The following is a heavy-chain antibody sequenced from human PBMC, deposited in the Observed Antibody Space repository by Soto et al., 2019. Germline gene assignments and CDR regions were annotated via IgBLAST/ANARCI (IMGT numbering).Heavy chain of an antibody. Sequence: SETLSLTCTVSGGSISRHYWSWIRQPPGKGLEWIGDFFNSGSTNYNPSLKSRVTLSIDTSKNRFSLKLTSVTAADTAMYYCARLADYYDSSGYSWKYDLDHWGQGALVTVSS. V-gene: IGHV4-59*11. CDR1: GGSISRHY. CDR2: FFNSGST. CDR3: ARLADYYDSSGYSWKYDLDH. J-gene: IGHJ4*02. D-gene: IGHD3-22*01.